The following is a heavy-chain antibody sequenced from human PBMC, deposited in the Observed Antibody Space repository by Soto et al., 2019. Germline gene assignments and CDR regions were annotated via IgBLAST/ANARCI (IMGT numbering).Heavy chain of an antibody. J-gene: IGHJ6*04. CDR3: ARGGVIFGQGVV. CDR2: IYYSGST. D-gene: IGHD3-3*01. Sequence: QVQLQESGPGLVKPSETLSLTCTVSGGSISSYYWSWIRQPPGQGLEWIGYIYYSGSTNYNPSFKSRVTMSVATSKNQFSLKLSSVTAADTAVYYCARGGVIFGQGVVWGKGTTVTVSS. V-gene: IGHV4-59*01. CDR1: GGSISSYY.